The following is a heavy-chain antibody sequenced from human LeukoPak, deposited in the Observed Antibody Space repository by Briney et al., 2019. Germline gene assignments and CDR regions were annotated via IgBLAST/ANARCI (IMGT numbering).Heavy chain of an antibody. J-gene: IGHJ5*02. CDR1: GFTFSSYS. CDR2: ISSSSSYI. V-gene: IGHV3-21*01. D-gene: IGHD2-2*01. Sequence: PGGSLRLSCAASGFTFSSYSMNWVRQAPGKGLEWVSSISSSSSYIYYADSVKGRFTISRDNAKNSLYLQMNSLRAEDTAVYYCARDPSLGVPAAISDWFDPWGQGTLVTVSS. CDR3: ARDPSLGVPAAISDWFDP.